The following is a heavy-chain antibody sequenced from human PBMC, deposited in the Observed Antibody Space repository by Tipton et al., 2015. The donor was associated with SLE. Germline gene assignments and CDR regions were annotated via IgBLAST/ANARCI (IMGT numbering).Heavy chain of an antibody. D-gene: IGHD6-19*01. CDR2: IYYSGST. CDR1: GGSISSSSYY. CDR3: ARGGRGFSGWYPGAFDI. V-gene: IGHV4-39*07. Sequence: TLSLTCTVSGGSISSSSYYWGWIRQPPGNGLEWIGSIYYSGSTYYNPSLKSRVTISVDTSKNQFSLKLSSVTAADTAVYYCARGGRGFSGWYPGAFDIWGQGTMVTVSS. J-gene: IGHJ3*02.